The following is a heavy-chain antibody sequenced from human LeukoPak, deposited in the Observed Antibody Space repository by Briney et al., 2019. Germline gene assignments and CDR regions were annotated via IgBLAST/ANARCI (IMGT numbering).Heavy chain of an antibody. D-gene: IGHD1-26*01. CDR1: GFTFSSYE. V-gene: IGHV3-48*03. CDR2: ISTSGSLI. CDR3: ARWGVGDY. J-gene: IGHJ4*02. Sequence: PGGSLRLSCAASGFTFSSYEMNWVRQAPGKGLEWVSYISTSGSLIYYADSVKGRFTISRDNAKNSLYLQMNSLRAEDTAVYYCARWGVGDYWGQGTLVTVSS.